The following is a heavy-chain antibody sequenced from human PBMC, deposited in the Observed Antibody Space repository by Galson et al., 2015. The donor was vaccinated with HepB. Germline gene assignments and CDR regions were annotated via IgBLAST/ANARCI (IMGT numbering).Heavy chain of an antibody. J-gene: IGHJ4*02. CDR3: ARTQVGAAYFDY. CDR1: GDSVSSTSAV. V-gene: IGHV6-1*01. D-gene: IGHD1-26*01. Sequence: CAISGDSVSSTSAVWNWVRQSPSRGLEWLGRTWYRSKWYYEFAVSVESRITINPDTSKNQFSLQLSSVTPEDTAVYYCARTQVGAAYFDYWGQRTLVTVSS. CDR2: TWYRSKWYY.